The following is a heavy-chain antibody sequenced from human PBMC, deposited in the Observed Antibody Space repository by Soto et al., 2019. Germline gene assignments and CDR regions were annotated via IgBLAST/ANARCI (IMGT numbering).Heavy chain of an antibody. J-gene: IGHJ6*02. CDR3: ARDDEYSGNGMDV. Sequence: QVQLVESGGGVVQPGRSLRLSCAASGFTFSNYGMHWVRQAPGKGLEWVAVILNDGSNRYHADSVKDRVTISRDNSKNMLYLQMNSLRAEDTAVYYCARDDEYSGNGMDVWGQGPTVTVS. CDR1: GFTFSNYG. D-gene: IGHD3-10*01. V-gene: IGHV3-33*01. CDR2: ILNDGSNR.